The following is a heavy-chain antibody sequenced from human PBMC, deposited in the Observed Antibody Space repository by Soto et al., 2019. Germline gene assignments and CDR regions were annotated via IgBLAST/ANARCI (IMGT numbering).Heavy chain of an antibody. CDR1: GGSINYSY. Sequence: SETLSLTCTVSGGSINYSYWTWIRQPPGKGLGWIGYISYTGSANYNASLKSRLTISVDTSKNQFSLKLSSVTAADTALYYCARVNYGDYYYGMDVWGKGTTVTVSS. D-gene: IGHD4-17*01. CDR2: ISYTGSA. V-gene: IGHV4-59*01. CDR3: ARVNYGDYYYGMDV. J-gene: IGHJ6*04.